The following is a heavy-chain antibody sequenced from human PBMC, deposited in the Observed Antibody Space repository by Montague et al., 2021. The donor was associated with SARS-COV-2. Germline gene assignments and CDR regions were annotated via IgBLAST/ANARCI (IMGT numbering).Heavy chain of an antibody. Sequence: SETLSLTCTVSGGSISSYYWSWIRQPPGKGLEWIGYIYYSGSTSYNPSLKSRVTISVDTSKNQFSLKLSSVTAADTAVYYCARGSGWMGIAFDIWGQGTMVTVSS. V-gene: IGHV4-59*01. CDR1: GGSISSYY. D-gene: IGHD6-19*01. CDR3: ARGSGWMGIAFDI. CDR2: IYYSGST. J-gene: IGHJ3*02.